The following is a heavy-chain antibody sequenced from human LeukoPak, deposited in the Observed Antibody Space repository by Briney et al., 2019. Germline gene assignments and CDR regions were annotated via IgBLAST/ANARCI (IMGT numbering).Heavy chain of an antibody. V-gene: IGHV3-48*02. Sequence: GGSLRLSCAASGFTFNTYSTNWVRQAPGKGLEWVSYISSSRSTIYYADSVKGRFTISRDNAKNSLYLQMNSLRDEDTAVYYCARAVAGFDYWGQGTLVTVSS. J-gene: IGHJ4*02. CDR2: ISSSRSTI. CDR1: GFTFNTYS. D-gene: IGHD6-19*01. CDR3: ARAVAGFDY.